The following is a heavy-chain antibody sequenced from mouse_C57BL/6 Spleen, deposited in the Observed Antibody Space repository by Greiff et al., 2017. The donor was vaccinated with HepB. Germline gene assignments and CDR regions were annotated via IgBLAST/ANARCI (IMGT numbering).Heavy chain of an antibody. D-gene: IGHD2-4*01. CDR1: GYTFTSYW. CDR2: IYPGSGST. CDR3: ASYDYDPYYYAMDY. Sequence: QVQLQQPGAELVKPGASVKMSCKASGYTFTSYWITWVKQRPGQGLEWIGDIYPGSGSTNYNEKFKSKATLTVDTSSSTSYMQLSSLTSEDSAVYYCASYDYDPYYYAMDYWGQGTSVTVSS. V-gene: IGHV1-55*01. J-gene: IGHJ4*01.